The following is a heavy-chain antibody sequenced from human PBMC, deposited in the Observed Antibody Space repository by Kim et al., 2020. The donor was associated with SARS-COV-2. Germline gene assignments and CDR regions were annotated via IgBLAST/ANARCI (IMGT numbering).Heavy chain of an antibody. J-gene: IGHJ6*02. CDR2: IGGSGGSI. CDR1: GFTFSSSA. CDR3: AKPLRGYFYYGMDV. V-gene: IGHV3-23*01. Sequence: GGSLRLSCAASGFTFSSSAMNWVRQAPGKGLEWVATIGGSGGSIHYADCVKGRFSISRDNSNNMVNLQLDSLRADDTAIYYCAKPLRGYFYYGMDVWGQGTTVAVSS.